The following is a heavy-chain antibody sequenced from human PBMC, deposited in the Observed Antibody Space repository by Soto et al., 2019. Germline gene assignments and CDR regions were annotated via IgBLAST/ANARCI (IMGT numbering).Heavy chain of an antibody. J-gene: IGHJ6*02. CDR3: ARAVTGMDV. Sequence: QVQLVQSGGGVVQPGRSLRLSCAASGFTLSDFAMHWVRQAPGKGLEWVALISNDGGIEHYGDSVRGRFTISRDNSKHMLYLQMTSLRVEDTAVYYCARAVTGMDVWCQGTTVTVSS. CDR1: GFTLSDFA. CDR2: ISNDGGIE. V-gene: IGHV3-30-3*01. D-gene: IGHD2-21*02.